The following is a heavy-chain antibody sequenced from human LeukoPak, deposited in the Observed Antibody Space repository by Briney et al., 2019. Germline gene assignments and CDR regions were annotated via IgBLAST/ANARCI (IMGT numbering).Heavy chain of an antibody. V-gene: IGHV4-39*01. CDR1: GDSIISKIYY. CDR3: ARLSVNPDGYSLGWFDH. J-gene: IGHJ5*02. D-gene: IGHD5-24*01. Sequence: PSETLSLTCTVSGDSIISKIYYWGWVRQSPGKRLKWGGSGYYSGSTDYNPALKSRVTISVDTSRNQFPLNLRSVAAADTALYYCARLSVNPDGYSLGWFDHWGQGTLVAVST. CDR2: GYYSGST.